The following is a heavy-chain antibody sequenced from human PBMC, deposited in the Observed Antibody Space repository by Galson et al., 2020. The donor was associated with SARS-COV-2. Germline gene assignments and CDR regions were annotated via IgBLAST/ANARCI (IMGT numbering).Heavy chain of an antibody. V-gene: IGHV4-59*01. Sequence: SETLSLTCSVSGGSISRYYWNWIRQPPGKGLEWIGNINYSGSTNYNPSLTSRVTILVDTSKNQSSLKLNSVTAADTAVYYCARETSGWSSFDYWGQGTLVTVSS. D-gene: IGHD6-19*01. CDR1: GGSISRYY. CDR2: INYSGST. J-gene: IGHJ4*02. CDR3: ARETSGWSSFDY.